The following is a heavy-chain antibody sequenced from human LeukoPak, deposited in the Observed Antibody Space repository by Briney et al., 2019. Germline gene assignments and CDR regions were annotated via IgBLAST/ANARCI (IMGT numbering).Heavy chain of an antibody. CDR2: ISTDVSNT. J-gene: IGHJ4*02. Sequence: GGSLRLSCAASGFIFSDYWMYWVRQAPGKGLVCVARISTDVSNTRYADSVKGRFTISRDNAKNTLYLQMNSLRAEDTAVYYCARVTEAPYYFDYWGQGTLVTVSS. CDR3: ARVTEAPYYFDY. V-gene: IGHV3-74*01. CDR1: GFIFSDYW.